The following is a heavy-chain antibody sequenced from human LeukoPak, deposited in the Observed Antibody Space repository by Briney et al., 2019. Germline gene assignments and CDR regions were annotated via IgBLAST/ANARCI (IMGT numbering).Heavy chain of an antibody. CDR2: ISSSSSYI. CDR3: VAGYCSGTSCSTFFGMDV. Sequence: GGSLRLSCAASGFTFSSYSMNWVRQAPGKGLEWVSSISSSSSYIYYADSVKGRFTISRDNAKNSLYLQMNSLRAEDTAVYYCVAGYCSGTSCSTFFGMDVWGQGTTVTVSS. D-gene: IGHD2-2*03. J-gene: IGHJ6*02. CDR1: GFTFSSYS. V-gene: IGHV3-21*01.